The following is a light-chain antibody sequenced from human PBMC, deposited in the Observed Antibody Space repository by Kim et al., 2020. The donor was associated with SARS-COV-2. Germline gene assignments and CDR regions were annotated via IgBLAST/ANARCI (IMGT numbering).Light chain of an antibody. CDR3: QQSYTTPYT. CDR2: AAS. V-gene: IGKV1-39*01. Sequence: SASVGDRVTITCRASQSIAGYLNWYQQKPGKAPQLLIYAASNLESGVPSRFSGSGSGLDFTLTITSLQAEDFATSFCQQSYTTPYTFGQGTKLEI. CDR1: QSIAGY. J-gene: IGKJ2*01.